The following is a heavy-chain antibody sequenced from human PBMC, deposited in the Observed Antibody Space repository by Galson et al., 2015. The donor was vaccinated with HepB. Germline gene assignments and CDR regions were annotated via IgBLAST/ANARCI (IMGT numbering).Heavy chain of an antibody. Sequence: SLRLSCAASGFNFSSYWMSWVRQAPGKGLEWVANIKQDGSEKYYVDSVKGRFAISRDNAKNSLYLQMNSLRAEDTAVYYCARDSAGYSYGDSDYWGQGTLVTVSS. D-gene: IGHD5-18*01. V-gene: IGHV3-7*01. CDR2: IKQDGSEK. CDR1: GFNFSSYW. CDR3: ARDSAGYSYGDSDY. J-gene: IGHJ4*02.